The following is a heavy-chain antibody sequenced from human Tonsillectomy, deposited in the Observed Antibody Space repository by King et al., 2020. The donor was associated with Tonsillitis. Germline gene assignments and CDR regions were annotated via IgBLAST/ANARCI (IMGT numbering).Heavy chain of an antibody. D-gene: IGHD7-27*01. Sequence: VQLQESGPGLVKPSETLSLTCTVSGGSISSYYWSWIRQPPGKGLEWIGYIYYSGSTNYNPPLKSRITISVDTSKNQFSLKLSSVTAADTAVYYCARGYANWGFDYWGQGTLVTVSS. CDR1: GGSISSYY. CDR2: IYYSGST. CDR3: ARGYANWGFDY. J-gene: IGHJ4*02. V-gene: IGHV4-59*01.